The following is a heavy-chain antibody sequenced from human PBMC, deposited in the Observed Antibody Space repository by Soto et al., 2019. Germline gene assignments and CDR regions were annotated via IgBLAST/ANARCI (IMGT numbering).Heavy chain of an antibody. Sequence: GPGPEPPSETLSLTCTVSGGSISSYYWSWIRQPPGKGLEWIGYIYYSGSTNYNPSLKSRVTISVDTSKNQFSLKLSSVTAADTAVYYCARRDTAMGYFDYWGQGTLVTVSS. D-gene: IGHD5-18*01. CDR2: IYYSGST. CDR3: ARRDTAMGYFDY. CDR1: GGSISSYY. J-gene: IGHJ4*02. V-gene: IGHV4-59*08.